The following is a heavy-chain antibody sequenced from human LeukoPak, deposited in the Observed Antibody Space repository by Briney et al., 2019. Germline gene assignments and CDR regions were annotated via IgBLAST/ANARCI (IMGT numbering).Heavy chain of an antibody. D-gene: IGHD3-16*02. Sequence: ASVTVSCKASGYTFTSYGISWVRQAPGQGLEWMGWISTYNGNTNYAQKLQGRVTMTTDTSTSTAYMELRSLRSDDTAAYYCARAYRSSEEIDYWGQGTLVTVSS. CDR1: GYTFTSYG. J-gene: IGHJ4*02. CDR3: ARAYRSSEEIDY. V-gene: IGHV1-18*01. CDR2: ISTYNGNT.